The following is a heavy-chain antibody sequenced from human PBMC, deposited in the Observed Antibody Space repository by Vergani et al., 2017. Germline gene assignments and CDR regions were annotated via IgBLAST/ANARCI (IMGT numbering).Heavy chain of an antibody. Sequence: QVQLQQWGAGLLKPSETLSLTCAVYGGSFSGYYWSWIRQPPGKGLEWIGEINHSGSTNYNPSLKSRVTISVDTSKNQFSLKLSSVTAAATAVYYCAREPRYNWNLYYFDYWGQGTLVTVSS. D-gene: IGHD1-20*01. J-gene: IGHJ4*02. CDR2: INHSGST. V-gene: IGHV4-34*01. CDR3: AREPRYNWNLYYFDY. CDR1: GGSFSGYY.